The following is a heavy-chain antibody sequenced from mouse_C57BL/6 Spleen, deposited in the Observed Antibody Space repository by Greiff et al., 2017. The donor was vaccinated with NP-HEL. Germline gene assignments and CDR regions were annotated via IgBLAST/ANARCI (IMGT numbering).Heavy chain of an antibody. V-gene: IGHV2-5*01. J-gene: IGHJ4*01. Sequence: QVQLQQSGPFLAQPSQRLSITCTVSGFSLTSYGVHWVRQSPGKGLEWLGVILRGGSTDYNAAFMSRLSITKDNSKSQVFFKMNSLQADDTAIYYCAKNWGDYYAMDYWGQGTSVTVSS. CDR2: ILRGGST. CDR3: AKNWGDYYAMDY. CDR1: GFSLTSYG.